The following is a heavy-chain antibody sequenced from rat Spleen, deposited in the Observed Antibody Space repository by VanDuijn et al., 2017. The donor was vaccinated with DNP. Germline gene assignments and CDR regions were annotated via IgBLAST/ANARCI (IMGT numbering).Heavy chain of an antibody. CDR3: ARKSSKGWFYDF. CDR1: GFNLNDYW. CDR2: INKDSSTI. D-gene: IGHD3-1*01. Sequence: EVKLVESGGGLVQPGRSLKLSCAASGFNLNDYWMGWVRQAPGKGLEWIGEINKDSSTINSSPSLRERFTISRDNAQNSLYLQMSKVGSDDTAIYYCARKSSKGWFYDFWGPGTMVTVSS. J-gene: IGHJ1*01. V-gene: IGHV4-2*01.